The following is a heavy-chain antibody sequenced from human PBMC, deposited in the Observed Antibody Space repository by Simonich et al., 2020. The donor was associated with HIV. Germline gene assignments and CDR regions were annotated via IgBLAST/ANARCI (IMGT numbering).Heavy chain of an antibody. V-gene: IGHV3-74*01. CDR2: ITSDESST. Sequence: EVQLVESGGGLVQPGGSLRLSCAASGFTFSIYWMHWVRQAPGKGLVWVSRITSDESSTNYADSGKGRFTISRDNAKKTLFLQMNSLTAEDTAVYYCVREGGGGGFDFDYWGQGTLVTVSS. CDR3: VREGGGGGFDFDY. D-gene: IGHD5-12*01. CDR1: GFTFSIYW. J-gene: IGHJ4*02.